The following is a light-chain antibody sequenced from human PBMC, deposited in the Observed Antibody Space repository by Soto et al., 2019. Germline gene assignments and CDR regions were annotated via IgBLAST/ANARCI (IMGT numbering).Light chain of an antibody. CDR1: QGISSY. J-gene: IGKJ1*01. V-gene: IGKV1-27*01. Sequence: DIQLTQSPSSLSASVGDRVTITCRVSQGISSYLNWYRQKPGKVPKLLIYSASNLQSGVPSRFSGSGSGTDFTLTISRLEPEDFAVYYCQQYVSSPWAFGQGTKVDIK. CDR3: QQYVSSPWA. CDR2: SAS.